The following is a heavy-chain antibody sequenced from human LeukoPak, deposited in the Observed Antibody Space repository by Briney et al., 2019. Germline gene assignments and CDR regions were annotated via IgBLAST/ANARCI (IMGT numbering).Heavy chain of an antibody. CDR1: GGSFSGYY. CDR2: INHSGST. V-gene: IGHV4-34*01. D-gene: IGHD3-22*01. Sequence: SETLSLTRAVYGGSFSGYYWSWIRQPPGKGLEWIGEINHSGSTNYNPSLKSRVTISVDTSKNQFSLKLSSVTAADTAVYYCARGPPRRPHYYDSSGYYYDYWGQGTLVTVSS. CDR3: ARGPPRRPHYYDSSGYYYDY. J-gene: IGHJ4*02.